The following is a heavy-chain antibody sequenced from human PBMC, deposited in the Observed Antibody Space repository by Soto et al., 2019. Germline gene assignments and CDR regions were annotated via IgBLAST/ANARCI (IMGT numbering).Heavy chain of an antibody. CDR2: ISYDGSNK. CDR1: GFTFSSYA. CDR3: ARDVGMITFGGVIVIPGNWCDP. D-gene: IGHD3-16*02. J-gene: IGHJ5*02. Sequence: QVQLVESGGGVVQPGRSLRLSCAASGFTFSSYAMHWVRQAPGKGLEWVAVISYDGSNKYYADSVKGRFTISRDNSKNTLYLQMNSLRAEDTAVYYCARDVGMITFGGVIVIPGNWCDPWGQGTLVTVSS. V-gene: IGHV3-30-3*01.